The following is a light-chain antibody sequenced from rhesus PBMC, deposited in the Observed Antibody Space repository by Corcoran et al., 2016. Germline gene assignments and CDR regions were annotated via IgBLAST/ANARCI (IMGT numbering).Light chain of an antibody. V-gene: IGKV3-53*02. Sequence: QIILTQSPATLSLSPGERATLSCRASQSASSYLAWYQQKPGLAPRLLIYGASSRAPGIPARFSGSGSGTAFTLTISSLEPEGFAVYYCQMHTRSPYSFGQGTKVEIK. CDR3: QMHTRSPYS. CDR1: QSASSY. J-gene: IGKJ2*01. CDR2: GAS.